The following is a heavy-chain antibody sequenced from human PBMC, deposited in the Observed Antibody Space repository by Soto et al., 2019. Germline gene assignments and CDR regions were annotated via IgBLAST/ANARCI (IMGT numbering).Heavy chain of an antibody. CDR3: ARDGGRYYGLDV. D-gene: IGHD3-3*01. CDR1: GDPINSYY. V-gene: IGHV4-59*01. CDR2: IYYRGST. Sequence: SETLSLTCTFSGDPINSYYWSWIRQPPGKGLEWTGHIYYRGSTKYNPSLKSRVTISIDTSKNQFSLKLSSVTAADTAVYYCARDGGRYYGLDVWGQGTTVTVSS. J-gene: IGHJ6*02.